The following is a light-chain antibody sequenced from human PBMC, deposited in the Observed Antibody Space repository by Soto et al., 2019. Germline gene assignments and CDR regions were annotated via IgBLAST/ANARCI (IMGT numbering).Light chain of an antibody. V-gene: IGLV2-14*01. CDR1: TNDVGTYNY. CDR3: SSYTSSSTVV. CDR2: EVS. Sequence: QSALTQPASVSGSPGQSITISCSGTTNDVGTYNYVSWCQQHPGKAPNLMIYEVSNRPSGVSNRFSGSKSGNTASLTISGLQAEDEAHYYCSSYTSSSTVVFGGGTKLTVL. J-gene: IGLJ3*02.